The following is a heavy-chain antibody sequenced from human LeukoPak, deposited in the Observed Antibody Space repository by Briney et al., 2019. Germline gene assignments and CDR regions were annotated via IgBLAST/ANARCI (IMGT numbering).Heavy chain of an antibody. V-gene: IGHV1-69*01. CDR1: GGTFSSYA. CDR2: IIPIFGTA. CDR3: ARGIVSDFWSGYPYFDC. D-gene: IGHD3-3*01. Sequence: SVKVSCKASGGTFSSYAISWVRQAPGQGLEWMGGIIPIFGTANYAQKFQGRVTITADESTSTAYMELSSLRSEDTAVYYCARGIVSDFWSGYPYFDCWGQGTLVTVSS. J-gene: IGHJ4*02.